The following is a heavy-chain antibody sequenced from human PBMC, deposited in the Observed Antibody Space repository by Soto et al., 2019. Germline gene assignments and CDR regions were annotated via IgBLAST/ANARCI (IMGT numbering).Heavy chain of an antibody. V-gene: IGHV3-23*01. CDR3: ASKLTYGASSDY. J-gene: IGHJ4*02. CDR2: ISGSSDTT. Sequence: EVQLLESGGGLVQPGGSLRLSCAASGFTFSNYAMNWVRQAPGKGLEWVSTISGSSDTTYYADSVKGRFTISRDNSKNTMYLQMNSQRAEDTAVYYCASKLTYGASSDYWGPGTLVTVSS. D-gene: IGHD4-17*01. CDR1: GFTFSNYA.